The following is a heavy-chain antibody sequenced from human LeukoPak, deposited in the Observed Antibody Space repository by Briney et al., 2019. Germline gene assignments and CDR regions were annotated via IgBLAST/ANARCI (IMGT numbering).Heavy chain of an antibody. Sequence: GGSLRLSCAASGFTFSSYAMSWVRQAPGKGLEWVSAISGSGGSTYYADSVKGRFTISRDNSKNTLYLQMNSLRAGDTAVYYCAKEGSTVWYSSGWYFDYWGQGTLVTVSS. CDR2: ISGSGGST. J-gene: IGHJ4*02. D-gene: IGHD6-19*01. CDR3: AKEGSTVWYSSGWYFDY. V-gene: IGHV3-23*01. CDR1: GFTFSSYA.